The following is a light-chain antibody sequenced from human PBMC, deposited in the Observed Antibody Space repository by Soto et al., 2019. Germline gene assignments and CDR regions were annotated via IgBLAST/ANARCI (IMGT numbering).Light chain of an antibody. J-gene: IGKJ1*01. CDR3: QQYNSYEGT. CDR2: QAS. CDR1: QSISSK. V-gene: IGKV1-5*03. Sequence: DIQMTQSPSTLSASVGDRVPITCRASQSISSKLAWYQQKVGKAPNLLIYQASSLESGVPSRFSGSGSETEFTLTISSLQPDDFATYYCQQYNSYEGTFGQGTKVDIK.